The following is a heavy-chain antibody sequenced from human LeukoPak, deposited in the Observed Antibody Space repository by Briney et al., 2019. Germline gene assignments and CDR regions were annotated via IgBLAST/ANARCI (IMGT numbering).Heavy chain of an antibody. CDR1: VGTFSNYA. CDR3: ASDRDLPGYYDYVWGSYTDVEHGPRLDY. V-gene: IGHV1-69*13. J-gene: IGHJ4*02. D-gene: IGHD3-16*01. Sequence: SVPVSCQASVGTFSNYAISWVRQAPRQRLEWMGGIIPIFGKANYPQKFQGRVTIPADESTSTAYMELISLRSEDTAVYYCASDRDLPGYYDYVWGSYTDVEHGPRLDYWGQGTLVTVSS. CDR2: IIPIFGKA.